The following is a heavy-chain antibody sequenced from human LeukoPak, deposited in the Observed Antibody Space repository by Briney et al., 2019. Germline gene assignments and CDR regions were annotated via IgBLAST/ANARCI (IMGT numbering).Heavy chain of an antibody. CDR3: AKDYGSGTYNWFDP. V-gene: IGHV3-23*01. CDR2: ISGSGGST. Sequence: GGSLRLSCAASGFTFSSYAMSWVHQAPGKGLEWVSAISGSGGSTYYADSVKGRFTISRDNSKNTLYLQMNSLRAEDTAVYYCAKDYGSGTYNWFDPWGQGTLVTVSS. J-gene: IGHJ5*02. CDR1: GFTFSSYA. D-gene: IGHD3-10*01.